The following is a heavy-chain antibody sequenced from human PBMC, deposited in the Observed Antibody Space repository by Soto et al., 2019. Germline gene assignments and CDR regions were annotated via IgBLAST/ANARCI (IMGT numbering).Heavy chain of an antibody. J-gene: IGHJ4*02. V-gene: IGHV3-23*01. CDR2: ISGSGGST. CDR1: GFIFSSYV. D-gene: IGHD3-10*01. CDR3: AKGLELWFGELLRHPNFDY. Sequence: EVQLLESGGGLVQPGGSLRLSCAASGFIFSSYVMTWVRQTPRKGLEWVSVISGSGGSTYYADSVRGRFTISRDNSKNTLYLQMNSLRAEDTAVYYCAKGLELWFGELLRHPNFDYWGQGTLVTVSS.